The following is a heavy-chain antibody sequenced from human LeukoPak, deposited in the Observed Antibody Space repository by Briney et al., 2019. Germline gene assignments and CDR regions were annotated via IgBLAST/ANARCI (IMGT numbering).Heavy chain of an antibody. CDR1: RFTFSDYY. J-gene: IGHJ5*02. CDR3: ARQGNNWFDP. CDR2: ISSSSNYT. Sequence: GGSLRLSCAASRFTFSDYYMSWIRQAPEKGLEWVSYISSSSNYTNYADSVKGRFTISRDNAKNSLYLQMNSLTAEDTAVYYCARQGNNWFDPWGQGTLVTVSS. V-gene: IGHV3-11*06.